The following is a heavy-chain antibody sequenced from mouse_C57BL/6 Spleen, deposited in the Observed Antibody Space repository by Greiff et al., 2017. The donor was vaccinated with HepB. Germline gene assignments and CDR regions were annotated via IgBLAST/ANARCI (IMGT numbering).Heavy chain of an antibody. CDR1: GYTFTSYW. J-gene: IGHJ4*01. V-gene: IGHV1-50*01. CDR3: ARWDGYYVGAMDY. CDR2: IDPSDSYT. D-gene: IGHD2-3*01. Sequence: QVQLQQPGAELVKPGASVKLSCKASGYTFTSYWMPWVKQRPGQGLEWIGEIDPSDSYTNYNQKFKGKATLTVDTSSSTAYMQLSSLTSEDSAVYYCARWDGYYVGAMDYWGQGTSVTVSS.